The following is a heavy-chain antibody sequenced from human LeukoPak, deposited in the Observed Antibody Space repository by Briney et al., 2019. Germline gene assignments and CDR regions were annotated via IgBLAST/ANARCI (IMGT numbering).Heavy chain of an antibody. D-gene: IGHD2-15*01. J-gene: IGHJ4*02. CDR3: AKDRLHCSGGSCYSGYFDY. V-gene: IGHV3-33*06. Sequence: GRSLRLSCAASGFTFSSYGMHWVRQAPGKGLEWVAVIWYDGSNKYYADSVKGRFTISRDNSKNTLYLQMNSLSAEDTAVYYCAKDRLHCSGGSCYSGYFDYWGQGTLVTVSS. CDR2: IWYDGSNK. CDR1: GFTFSSYG.